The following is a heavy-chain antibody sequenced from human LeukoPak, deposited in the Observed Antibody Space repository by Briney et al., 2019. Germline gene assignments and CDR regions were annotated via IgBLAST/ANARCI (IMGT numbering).Heavy chain of an antibody. CDR2: ISYHGSNE. V-gene: IGHV3-30*04. CDR1: GFTFSTYP. Sequence: GGSLRLSCEASGFTFSTYPMHWVRQAPDKGLEWVAMISYHGSNEYYADSAKGRFTISRDNSKNTLYLQMNNPRVEDTAIYYCARVHDTTGYYHYFDSWGQGTLVTVSS. CDR3: ARVHDTTGYYHYFDS. D-gene: IGHD3-9*01. J-gene: IGHJ4*02.